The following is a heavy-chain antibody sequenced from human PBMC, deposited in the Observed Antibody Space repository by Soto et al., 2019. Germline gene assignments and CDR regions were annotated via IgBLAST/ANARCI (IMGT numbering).Heavy chain of an antibody. J-gene: IGHJ6*02. CDR2: IYYSGST. D-gene: IGHD4-17*01. V-gene: IGHV4-59*01. CDR3: ARFDYGDYYYGMDV. Sequence: SETLSLTCTVSGGSISSYYWSWIRQPPGKGLEWIGYIYYSGSTNHNPSLKSRVTISVDTSKNQFSLKLSSVTAADTAVYYCARFDYGDYYYGMDVWGQGTTVTVSS. CDR1: GGSISSYY.